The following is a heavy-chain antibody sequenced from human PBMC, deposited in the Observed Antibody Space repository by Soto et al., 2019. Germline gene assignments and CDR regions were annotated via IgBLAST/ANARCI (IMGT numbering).Heavy chain of an antibody. J-gene: IGHJ3*02. Sequence: SETLSLTCTVSGGSISSYYWSWIRQPPGKGLEWIGYIYYSGSTNYNPSLKSRVTISVDTSKNQFSLKLSSVTAADTAVYYCARKLIGTTPPGAFDIWGQGTMVTVSS. CDR3: ARKLIGTTPPGAFDI. CDR1: GGSISSYY. V-gene: IGHV4-59*08. CDR2: IYYSGST. D-gene: IGHD1-1*01.